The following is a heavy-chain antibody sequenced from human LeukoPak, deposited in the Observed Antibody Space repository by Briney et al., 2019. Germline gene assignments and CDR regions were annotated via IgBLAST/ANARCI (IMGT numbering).Heavy chain of an antibody. V-gene: IGHV4-30-4*01. Sequence: SQTLSLTCTVSGGSISSGDYYWSWIRQPPGKGLEWIGYIYHSGSTYYNPSLKSRATISVDTSKNQFSLKLSSVTAADTAVYYCASSMDCSSTSCSELDAFDIWGQGTMVTVSS. J-gene: IGHJ3*02. CDR3: ASSMDCSSTSCSELDAFDI. CDR1: GGSISSGDYY. D-gene: IGHD2-2*01. CDR2: IYHSGST.